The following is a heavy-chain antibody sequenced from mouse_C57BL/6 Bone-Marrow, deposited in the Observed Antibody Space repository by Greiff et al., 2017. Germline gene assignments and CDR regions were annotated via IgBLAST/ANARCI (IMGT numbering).Heavy chain of an antibody. Sequence: VKLVESGAELARPGASVKLSCKASGYTFTSYGISWVKQRTGQGLEWIGEIYPRSGNTYYNEKFKGKATLTADKSSSTAYMELRSLTSEDAAVXFCARKVITTGVAKGFAYWGQGTLVTVSA. CDR1: GYTFTSYG. D-gene: IGHD1-1*01. J-gene: IGHJ3*01. CDR3: ARKVITTGVAKGFAY. CDR2: IYPRSGNT. V-gene: IGHV1-81*01.